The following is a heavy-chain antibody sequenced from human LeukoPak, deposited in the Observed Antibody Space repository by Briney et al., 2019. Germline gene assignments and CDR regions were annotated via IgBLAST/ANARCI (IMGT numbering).Heavy chain of an antibody. CDR2: IYYSGST. CDR1: GGSISSYY. Sequence: SETLSLTCTVSGGSISSYYWSWILQPPGKGLEWIGYIYYSGSTNYNPSLKSRVTISVDTSKNQFSLKLSSVTAADTAVYYCARLGLWVDFDYWGQGTLVTLSS. D-gene: IGHD5-18*01. CDR3: ARLGLWVDFDY. J-gene: IGHJ4*02. V-gene: IGHV4-59*08.